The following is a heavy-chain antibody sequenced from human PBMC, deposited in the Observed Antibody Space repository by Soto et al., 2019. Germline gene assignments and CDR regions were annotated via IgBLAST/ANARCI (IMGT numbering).Heavy chain of an antibody. J-gene: IGHJ4*02. D-gene: IGHD2-2*01. CDR1: GFTFSNYA. CDR2: IGSGGGGI. Sequence: PGGSLRLSCAASGFTFSNYAMTWVRQAPGKGLEWVSTIGSGGGGIQYADSVKGRFTISRDTSKATLYLQMNSLRAEDMALYYCAKYASPEPTRTFDSWGRGSLVTVSS. CDR3: AKYASPEPTRTFDS. V-gene: IGHV3-23*01.